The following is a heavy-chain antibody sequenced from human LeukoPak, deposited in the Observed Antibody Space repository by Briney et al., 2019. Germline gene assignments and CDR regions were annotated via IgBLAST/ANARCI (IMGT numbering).Heavy chain of an antibody. D-gene: IGHD5-12*01. CDR3: AKERFRDSGYDSSFEY. J-gene: IGHJ4*02. CDR1: GISFDDYG. Sequence: GGPLRLSCAASGISFDDYGIPWLRQAPGNRLDWVSLIRVDGVNTFYADSVKGRFTISRDNSKNSLYMQVNSLRTEDTAVYYCAKERFRDSGYDSSFEYWGQGTLVTVSS. V-gene: IGHV3-43*02. CDR2: IRVDGVNT.